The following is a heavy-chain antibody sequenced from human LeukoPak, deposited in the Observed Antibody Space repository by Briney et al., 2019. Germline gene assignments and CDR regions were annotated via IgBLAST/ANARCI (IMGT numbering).Heavy chain of an antibody. Sequence: PGGSLRLSCAASGFTFSSYTMNWVRQAPGKGLEWISYTWSSRSSTYYADSVKGRFTISSDNAKNSLYLQMNSLRDEDTAVYYCVRDQDYAFDYWGQGTLVTVSS. J-gene: IGHJ4*02. CDR1: GFTFSSYT. D-gene: IGHD4/OR15-4a*01. CDR3: VRDQDYAFDY. V-gene: IGHV3-48*02. CDR2: TWSSRSST.